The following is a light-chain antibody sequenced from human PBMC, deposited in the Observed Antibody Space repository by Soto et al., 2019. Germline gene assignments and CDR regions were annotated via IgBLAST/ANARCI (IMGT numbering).Light chain of an antibody. CDR3: QKYNGAPPET. V-gene: IGKV1-27*01. CDR2: AAS. CDR1: QDISNY. Sequence: DIQMTQSPSSLSATVGDRVTITCRASQDISNYLACHQQKPGEVPKLLIYAASTLQPGVPSRFSGSGSGTDFTLTISSLQPEDVATYYCQKYNGAPPETFGPGTKVDIK. J-gene: IGKJ3*01.